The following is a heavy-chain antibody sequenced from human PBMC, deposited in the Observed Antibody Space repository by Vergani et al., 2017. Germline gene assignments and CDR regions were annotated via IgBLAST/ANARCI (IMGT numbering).Heavy chain of an antibody. D-gene: IGHD4-11*01. Sequence: QVQLQESGPGLVKPSQTLSLTCTVSGGSISSGSYYWSWIRQPAGKGLEWLGRTYTSGSTNYNPALKSRVTMSVDKYKNQFSLHLIPVTAAAAAAYYCARERGLDGDYHFDYWGQGILVTVSS. J-gene: IGHJ4*02. V-gene: IGHV4-61*02. CDR3: ARERGLDGDYHFDY. CDR1: GGSISSGSYY. CDR2: TYTSGST.